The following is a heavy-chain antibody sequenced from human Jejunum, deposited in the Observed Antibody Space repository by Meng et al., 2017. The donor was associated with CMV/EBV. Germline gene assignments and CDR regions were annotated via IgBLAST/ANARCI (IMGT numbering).Heavy chain of an antibody. CDR3: ARAPSGLGFSEATS. CDR1: GFTFRSSW. V-gene: IGHV3-74*01. Sequence: AASGFTFRSSWVPWVRQVPGEGLVWVSCIPSAGGERGYADSVKGRFTISRGDNTVYLQMDRLRVEDSGIYYCARAPSGLGFSEATSWGQGTLVTVSS. CDR2: IPSAGGER. J-gene: IGHJ1*01. D-gene: IGHD5-12*01.